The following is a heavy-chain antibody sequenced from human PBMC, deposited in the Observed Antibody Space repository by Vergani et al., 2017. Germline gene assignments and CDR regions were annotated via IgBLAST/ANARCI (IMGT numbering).Heavy chain of an antibody. CDR1: GGSISSGDFY. V-gene: IGHV4-30-4*01. D-gene: IGHD2-15*01. CDR2: IYYRGNT. Sequence: QVQLQESGPGLVKPSQTLSLPCTVSGGSISSGDFYWSWIRQPPGKGLEWIGYIYYRGNTYYNPSLKSRVTRSVDTSQNQISLKLSAVTAADTAVYYCARGETKGVAATPDHHRVDYWGQGTLVTVSS. J-gene: IGHJ4*02. CDR3: ARGETKGVAATPDHHRVDY.